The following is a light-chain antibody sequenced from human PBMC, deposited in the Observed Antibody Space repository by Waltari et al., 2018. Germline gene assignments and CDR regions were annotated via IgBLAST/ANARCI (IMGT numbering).Light chain of an antibody. CDR1: QSVSSN. J-gene: IGKJ1*01. CDR2: GAS. CDR3: QQYNNWPQT. V-gene: IGKV3-15*01. Sequence: EIVMTQSPATLSVSPGARATLSCRASQSVSSNLACSQQKPGQDPRLLIYGASTRATGIPARFSGSGSGTEFTLTISSLQSEDFAVYYCQQYNNWPQTVGQGTKVEIK.